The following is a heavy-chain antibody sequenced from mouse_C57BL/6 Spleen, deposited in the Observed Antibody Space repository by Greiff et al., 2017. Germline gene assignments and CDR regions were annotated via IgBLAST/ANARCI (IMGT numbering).Heavy chain of an antibody. J-gene: IGHJ2*01. CDR3: ARDTGIYYEYYFDY. Sequence: EVQLVESGGGLVKPGGSLKLSCAASGFTFSSYAMSWVRQTPETRLEWVATISDGGSYTYYPDNVKGRFTISRDNAKNNLYLQMRHLKSEYTAMYYCARDTGIYYEYYFDYWGQGTTLTVSS. CDR2: ISDGGSYT. V-gene: IGHV5-4*01. CDR1: GFTFSSYA. D-gene: IGHD2-4*01.